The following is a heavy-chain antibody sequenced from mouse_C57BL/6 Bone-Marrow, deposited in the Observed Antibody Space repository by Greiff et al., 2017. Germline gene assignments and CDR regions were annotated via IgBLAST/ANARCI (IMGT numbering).Heavy chain of an antibody. Sequence: EVKLVESGGGLVKPGGSLKLSCAASGFTFSDYGMHWVRQAPEKGLEWVAYISSGSSTIYYADPVKGRFTISRDNAKNTLFLQMTSLRSEDTAMYYCARPGWAWFAYWGQGTLVTVSA. CDR3: ARPGWAWFAY. CDR1: GFTFSDYG. D-gene: IGHD3-1*01. V-gene: IGHV5-17*01. CDR2: ISSGSSTI. J-gene: IGHJ3*01.